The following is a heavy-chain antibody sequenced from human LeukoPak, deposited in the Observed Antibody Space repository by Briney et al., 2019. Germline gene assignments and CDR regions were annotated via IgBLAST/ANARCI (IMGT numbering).Heavy chain of an antibody. CDR3: AREPRGVLRGAFDI. Sequence: SETLSLTCAVSGGSISSSNWWSWVRPPPGKGLEWIGEIYHTGSTNYNPSLKSRVTISVDKSKNQFSLKLSSVTAADTAVYYCAREPRGVLRGAFDIWGQGTMVTVSS. J-gene: IGHJ3*02. D-gene: IGHD3-10*01. CDR2: IYHTGST. CDR1: GGSISSSNW. V-gene: IGHV4-4*02.